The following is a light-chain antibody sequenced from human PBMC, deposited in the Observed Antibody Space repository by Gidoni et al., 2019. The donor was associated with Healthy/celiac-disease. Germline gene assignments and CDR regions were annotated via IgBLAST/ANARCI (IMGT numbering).Light chain of an antibody. Sequence: SYVLTQPPSLSVAPGKTARLTCGGNNSGSKRVHWYQQKPGQAPVLVIYYDSDRPSGIPERFSGSNSGNTATLTISRVEAGDEADYYCQVWDSSSDHRVFGGGTKLTVL. CDR3: QVWDSSSDHRV. CDR1: NSGSKR. CDR2: YDS. J-gene: IGLJ3*02. V-gene: IGLV3-21*04.